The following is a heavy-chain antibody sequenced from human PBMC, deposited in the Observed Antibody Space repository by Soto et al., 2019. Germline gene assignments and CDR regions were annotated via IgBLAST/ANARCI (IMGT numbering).Heavy chain of an antibody. CDR2: IYYSGST. Sequence: SETLSLTCTGSGGSISSYYWSWIRQPPGKGLEWIGYIYYSGSTNYNPSLKSRVTISVDTSKNQFSLKLSSVTAADTAVYYCASIVAARPGDWFDPWGQGTLVTVSS. CDR1: GGSISSYY. V-gene: IGHV4-59*01. CDR3: ASIVAARPGDWFDP. D-gene: IGHD6-6*01. J-gene: IGHJ5*02.